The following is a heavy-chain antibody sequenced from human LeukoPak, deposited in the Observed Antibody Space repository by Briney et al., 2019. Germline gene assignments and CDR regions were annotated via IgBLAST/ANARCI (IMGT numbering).Heavy chain of an antibody. J-gene: IGHJ4*02. Sequence: GGSLRLSCAASGFTVSSNYMNWVRQAPGKGLEWVSIIYSGCDTYYADSVKGRFTISRDNSKNTLYLQMNSLRPEDTAVYYCTRGPGSTWYSDYWGQGTLVTVSS. D-gene: IGHD6-13*01. CDR2: IYSGCDT. V-gene: IGHV3-53*05. CDR3: TRGPGSTWYSDY. CDR1: GFTVSSNY.